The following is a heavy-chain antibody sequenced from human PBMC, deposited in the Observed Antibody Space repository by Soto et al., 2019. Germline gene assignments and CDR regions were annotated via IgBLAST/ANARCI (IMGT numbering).Heavy chain of an antibody. J-gene: IGHJ6*02. Sequence: SETLSLTCTVSGGSISSYYWSWIRQPPGKGLEWIGYIYYSGSTNYNPSLKSRVTISVDTSKNQFSLKLSSVTAADTAVYYRARANNVVRYQRHYYYGMDVWGQGTTVTAP. D-gene: IGHD2-2*01. V-gene: IGHV4-59*01. CDR1: GGSISSYY. CDR2: IYYSGST. CDR3: ARANNVVRYQRHYYYGMDV.